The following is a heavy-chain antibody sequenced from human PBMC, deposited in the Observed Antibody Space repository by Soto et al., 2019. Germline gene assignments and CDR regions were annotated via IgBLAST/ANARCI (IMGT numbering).Heavy chain of an antibody. J-gene: IGHJ4*02. D-gene: IGHD7-27*01. CDR1: GFSLSTSGVG. Sequence: QITLKESGPTLVKPTQTLTLTCTFSGFSLSTSGVGVGWILQPPGKALEWLAFLYWDDDKRYSPSLKSRLTITKDTSKNQVLLTMTNMDPVDTATYYCERTSVNWGYRGLVDYWGQGTLVTVAS. CDR2: LYWDDDK. CDR3: ERTSVNWGYRGLVDY. V-gene: IGHV2-5*02.